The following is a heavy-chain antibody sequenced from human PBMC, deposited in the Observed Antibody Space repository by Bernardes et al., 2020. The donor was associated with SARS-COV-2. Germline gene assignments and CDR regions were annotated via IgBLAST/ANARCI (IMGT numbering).Heavy chain of an antibody. CDR1: GYIFTNYG. D-gene: IGHD2-21*01. V-gene: IGHV1-18*01. J-gene: IGHJ3*01. CDR3: ARDLEHCGGDCFEDVFDV. Sequence: ASVKVSCKASGYIFTNYGISWVRQAPGQGLEWMGWISPYNGDTNYAQKVRGRVTLTTDRSTSTAYMELRSLRTDDTAVYYCARDLEHCGGDCFEDVFDVWGQGTMVTVSS. CDR2: ISPYNGDT.